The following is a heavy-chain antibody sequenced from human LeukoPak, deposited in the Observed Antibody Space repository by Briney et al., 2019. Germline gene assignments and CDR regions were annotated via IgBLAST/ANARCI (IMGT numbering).Heavy chain of an antibody. V-gene: IGHV1-18*01. Sequence: GASVKVSCKASGYTFTSYGISWVRQAPGQGLEGMGWISAYNGNTNYAQKLQGRVTMTTDTSTSTAYMELRSLRSDDTAVYYCVRYEEWLLRREYYFDYWGQGTLVTVSS. D-gene: IGHD3-3*01. CDR3: VRYEEWLLRREYYFDY. CDR1: GYTFTSYG. CDR2: ISAYNGNT. J-gene: IGHJ4*02.